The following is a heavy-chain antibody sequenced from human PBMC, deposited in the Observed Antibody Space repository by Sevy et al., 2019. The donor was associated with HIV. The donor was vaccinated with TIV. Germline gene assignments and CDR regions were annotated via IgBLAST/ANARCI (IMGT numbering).Heavy chain of an antibody. Sequence: SETLSLTCSVSGGSISSSDSYWSWIRQTPGKGLEWIGYIHYSGGTYYHPFLKSRVAMSVDTSERQFSLRLSFMTAADTAVYYCANKRGYSHGPFDYWGQGALVTVSS. J-gene: IGHJ4*02. CDR3: ANKRGYSHGPFDY. CDR1: GGSISSSDSY. D-gene: IGHD5-18*01. CDR2: IHYSGGT. V-gene: IGHV4-30-4*08.